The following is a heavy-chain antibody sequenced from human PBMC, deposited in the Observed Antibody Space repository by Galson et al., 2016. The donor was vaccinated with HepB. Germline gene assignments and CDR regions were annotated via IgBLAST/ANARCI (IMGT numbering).Heavy chain of an antibody. CDR3: AGATKGNFYWDY. V-gene: IGHV5-51*01. D-gene: IGHD2-21*01. J-gene: IGHJ4*02. CDR2: IYPGHSDT. Sequence: QSGAEVKKPGESLKISCKASGYSFTSYWIGWVRQMPGKGLEWMGIIYPGHSDTKYSPSFQGQVAISANKSISTAYLHWSSLKASDTAMYYFAGATKGNFYWDYWGQGILVTVSS. CDR1: GYSFTSYW.